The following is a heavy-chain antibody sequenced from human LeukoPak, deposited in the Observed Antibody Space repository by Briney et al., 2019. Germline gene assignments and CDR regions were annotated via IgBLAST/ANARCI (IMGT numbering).Heavy chain of an antibody. CDR1: GGSVTSGTSY. Sequence: PSETLSLTCTVSGGSVTSGTSYWSWIRQPPGKGLEWIRYVFYSGSTNYHPSLKSRVTISLDTSKNQFSLTLTSVTAADTAVYFCARRRSYYYAPGPFDYWGQGVLVTVSS. V-gene: IGHV4-61*01. CDR3: ARRRSYYYAPGPFDY. J-gene: IGHJ4*02. CDR2: VFYSGST. D-gene: IGHD3-10*01.